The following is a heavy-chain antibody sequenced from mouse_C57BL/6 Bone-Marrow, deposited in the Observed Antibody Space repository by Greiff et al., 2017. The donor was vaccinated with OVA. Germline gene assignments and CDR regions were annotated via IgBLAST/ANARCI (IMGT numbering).Heavy chain of an antibody. V-gene: IGHV1-26*01. CDR3: ARGLLWLRRRDYYAMDY. CDR2: IIPTNGGT. Sequence: VQLQQSGPELVKPGASVKISCKASGYTFTDYYMNWVKQSHGKSLEWIGDIIPTNGGTSYNQKFKGKATLTVDKSSSTAYMELRSLTSEDSAVYYCARGLLWLRRRDYYAMDYWGQGTSVTVSS. CDR1: GYTFTDYY. D-gene: IGHD2-2*01. J-gene: IGHJ4*01.